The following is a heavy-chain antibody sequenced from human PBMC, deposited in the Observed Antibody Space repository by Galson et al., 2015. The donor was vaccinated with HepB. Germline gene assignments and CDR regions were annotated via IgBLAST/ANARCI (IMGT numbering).Heavy chain of an antibody. CDR2: IYYSGST. CDR1: GGSISSGGYY. Sequence: TLSLTCTVSGGSISSGGYYWSWIRQHPGKGLEWIGYIYYSGSTYYNPSLKSRVTISVDTSKNQFSLKLSSVTAADTAVYYCARGPSYYYDSSGYYSHYYYMDVWGKGTTVTVSS. D-gene: IGHD3-22*01. CDR3: ARGPSYYYDSSGYYSHYYYMDV. V-gene: IGHV4-31*03. J-gene: IGHJ6*03.